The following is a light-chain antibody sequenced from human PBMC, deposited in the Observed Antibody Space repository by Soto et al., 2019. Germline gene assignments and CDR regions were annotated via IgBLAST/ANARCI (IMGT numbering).Light chain of an antibody. V-gene: IGLV1-51*01. CDR2: DNY. J-gene: IGLJ1*01. CDR3: GTWDSSLNGYV. Sequence: QAVLTQPPSVSAAPGQEVTISCSGSRSNIGNNFVSWYQQFPGTAPKLLIYDNYKRTSGITDRISGSKSGTSATLGVTGLQSGDAADYYCGTWDSSLNGYVFGPGTKSPS. CDR1: RSNIGNNF.